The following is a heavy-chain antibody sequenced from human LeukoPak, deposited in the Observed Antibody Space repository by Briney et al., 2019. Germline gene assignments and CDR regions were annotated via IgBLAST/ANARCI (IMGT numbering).Heavy chain of an antibody. V-gene: IGHV4-30-4*01. J-gene: IGHJ5*02. D-gene: IGHD6-13*01. CDR1: GGSISSGDYY. CDR2: IYYSGST. Sequence: SQTLSLTCTVSGGSISSGDYYWSWIRQPPGKGLEWIGYIYYSGSTYYNPSLKSRVTISVGTSKNQFSLKLSSVTAADTAVYYCARGRRGIAAAGSRIWFDPWGQGTLVTVSS. CDR3: ARGRRGIAAAGSRIWFDP.